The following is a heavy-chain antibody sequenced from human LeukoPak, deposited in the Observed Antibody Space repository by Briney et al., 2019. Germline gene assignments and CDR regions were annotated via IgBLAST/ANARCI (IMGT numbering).Heavy chain of an antibody. V-gene: IGHV4-59*01. D-gene: IGHD3-22*01. Sequence: PSETLSLTCTVSGGSISSYYWSWIRQPPGKGLEWIGYIYYSGSTNYSPSLKSRVTISVDTSKNQFSLKLSSVTAADTAVYYCARTRRPYYYDTSRDAFDIWGQGTMVTVSS. CDR2: IYYSGST. J-gene: IGHJ3*02. CDR1: GGSISSYY. CDR3: ARTRRPYYYDTSRDAFDI.